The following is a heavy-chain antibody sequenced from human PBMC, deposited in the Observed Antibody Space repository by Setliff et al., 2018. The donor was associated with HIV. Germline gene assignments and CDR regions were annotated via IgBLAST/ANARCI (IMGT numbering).Heavy chain of an antibody. CDR2: IYPGDSDT. CDR3: ARHGQYGSGSYYNRPFDF. Sequence: PGESLKISCKGSGYSFTNYWIAWLRQMPGKGLEWMGIIYPGDSDTRYSPSFQGQVTISADKSISTAYLQWSSLKASDTAMYYCARHGQYGSGSYYNRPFDFWGQRTLVTVS. CDR1: GYSFTNYW. D-gene: IGHD3-10*01. J-gene: IGHJ4*02. V-gene: IGHV5-51*01.